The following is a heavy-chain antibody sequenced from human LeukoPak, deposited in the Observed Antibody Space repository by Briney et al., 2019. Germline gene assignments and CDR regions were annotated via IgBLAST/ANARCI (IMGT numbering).Heavy chain of an antibody. CDR1: GFTFSSYG. J-gene: IGHJ4*02. CDR3: ALIGYCSSTRCN. D-gene: IGHD2-2*01. Sequence: GGSLRLSCAASGFTFSSYGMHWVRQAPGKGLGWVAVISYDGSNKYYADSVKGRFTISRDNSKNTLYLQMNSLRAEDTAVYYCALIGYCSSTRCNWGQGTLVTVSS. CDR2: ISYDGSNK. V-gene: IGHV3-30*03.